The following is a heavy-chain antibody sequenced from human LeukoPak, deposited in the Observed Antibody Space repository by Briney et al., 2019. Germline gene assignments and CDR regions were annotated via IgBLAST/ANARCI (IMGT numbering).Heavy chain of an antibody. Sequence: GASVKVSSKAFGYTFTSNYMHWVRQAPGQGPEWMGVISPSGGSTTYAQKFQGRVTLTRDTSTSTDYLELSSLRSEDTAVYYCARDSEIDYGDYGSHDYWGQGTLVTVSS. J-gene: IGHJ4*02. D-gene: IGHD4-17*01. V-gene: IGHV1-46*01. CDR2: ISPSGGST. CDR1: GYTFTSNY. CDR3: ARDSEIDYGDYGSHDY.